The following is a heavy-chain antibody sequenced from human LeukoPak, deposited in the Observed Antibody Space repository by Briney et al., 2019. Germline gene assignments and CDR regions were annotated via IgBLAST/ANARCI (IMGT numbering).Heavy chain of an antibody. CDR3: AKVLAAAGTCWFDP. CDR1: GFTFSSYA. D-gene: IGHD6-13*01. V-gene: IGHV3-23*01. Sequence: AGGSLRLSCAASGFTFSSYAMSWVRQAPGKGLELVSAISGSGGSTYYADSVKGRFTIYRDNSKNTLYLQMNSLRAEDTAVHYCAKVLAAAGTCWFDPWGQGTLVTVSS. J-gene: IGHJ5*02. CDR2: ISGSGGST.